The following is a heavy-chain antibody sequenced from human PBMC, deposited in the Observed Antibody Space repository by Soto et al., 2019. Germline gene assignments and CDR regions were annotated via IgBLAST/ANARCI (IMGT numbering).Heavy chain of an antibody. D-gene: IGHD1-26*01. Sequence: EVQVLESGGGLVQPGGSLRLSCATSGFTFSSYAMSWVRQAAGKGLEWVSAIRGSGGSTYYADSVKGRFTISRDNSKNSLFLQMNSLIAQDTALYYWAKDQRSELPQGPFDYWGQGTLVTVSS. V-gene: IGHV3-23*01. CDR1: GFTFSSYA. CDR2: IRGSGGST. CDR3: AKDQRSELPQGPFDY. J-gene: IGHJ4*02.